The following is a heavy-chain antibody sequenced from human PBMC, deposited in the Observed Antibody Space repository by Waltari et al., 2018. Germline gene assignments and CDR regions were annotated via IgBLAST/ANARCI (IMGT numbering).Heavy chain of an antibody. CDR3: ARYQSSSGGWFDP. V-gene: IGHV3-33*01. J-gene: IGHJ5*02. D-gene: IGHD6-25*01. CDR2: IWYYGSNK. CDR1: GFTFSSYG. Sequence: QVQLVESGGGVVQPGRSLRLSCAASGFTFSSYGMPWVRQAPGKGLEWVAVIWYYGSNKYYADSVKGRFTISRDNSKNTLYLQMNSLRAEDTAVYYCARYQSSSGGWFDPWGQGTLVTVSS.